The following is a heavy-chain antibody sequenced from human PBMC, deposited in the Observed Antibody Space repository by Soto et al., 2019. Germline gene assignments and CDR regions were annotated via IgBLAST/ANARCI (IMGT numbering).Heavy chain of an antibody. CDR3: ARDLSAYCSSTSCYAGLVWFDP. CDR2: ISAYNGNT. CDR1: GYTFTSYG. Sequence: GASVKVSCKASGYTFTSYGISWVRQAPGQGLEWMGWISAYNGNTNYAQKLQGRVTMTTDTSTSTAYMELRSLRSGDTAVYYCARDLSAYCSSTSCYAGLVWFDPWGQGTLVTVSS. V-gene: IGHV1-18*01. J-gene: IGHJ5*02. D-gene: IGHD2-2*01.